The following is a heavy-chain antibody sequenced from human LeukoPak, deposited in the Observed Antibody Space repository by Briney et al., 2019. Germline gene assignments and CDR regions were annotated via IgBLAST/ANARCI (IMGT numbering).Heavy chain of an antibody. V-gene: IGHV3-74*01. Sequence: PGGSLRLSCAASGFTFSSYWMHWVRQAPGKGLVWVSRINSDASSTSYADSVKGRFTISRDNAENTLYLQMNSLRAEDTAVYYCARERILVGATATDYFDYWGQGTLVTVSS. CDR1: GFTFSSYW. CDR2: INSDASST. CDR3: ARERILVGATATDYFDY. J-gene: IGHJ4*02. D-gene: IGHD1-26*01.